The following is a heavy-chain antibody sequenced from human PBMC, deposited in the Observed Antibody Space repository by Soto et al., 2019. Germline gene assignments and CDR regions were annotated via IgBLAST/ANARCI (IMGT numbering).Heavy chain of an antibody. CDR2: IWYDGSND. CDR1: GLTFSNYG. CDR3: ARDRWEIQLFISGLDV. V-gene: IGHV3-33*01. J-gene: IGHJ6*02. Sequence: QVQLVESGGGVVQPGRSLRLSCAASGLTFSNYGMHWVRQAPDKGLEWVAIIWYDGSNDYYVDSVKDRFTISRDNSKHALSLQMNSLRAEDTAAYSCARDRWEIQLFISGLDVWDQVTTGTASS. D-gene: IGHD1-26*01.